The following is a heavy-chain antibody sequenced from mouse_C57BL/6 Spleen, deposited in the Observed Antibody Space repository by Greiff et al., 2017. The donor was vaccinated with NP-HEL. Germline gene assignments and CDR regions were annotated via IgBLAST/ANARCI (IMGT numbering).Heavy chain of an antibody. V-gene: IGHV1-55*01. CDR2: IYPGSGST. Sequence: VQLQQPGAELVKPGASVKMSCKASGYTFTSYWITWVKQRPGQGLEWIGDIYPGSGSTNYNEKFKSKATLTVDTSSSTAYMQLSSLTSEDSAVYYCARAVYYGYDGGAWFAYWGQGTLVTVSA. D-gene: IGHD2-2*01. CDR1: GYTFTSYW. CDR3: ARAVYYGYDGGAWFAY. J-gene: IGHJ3*01.